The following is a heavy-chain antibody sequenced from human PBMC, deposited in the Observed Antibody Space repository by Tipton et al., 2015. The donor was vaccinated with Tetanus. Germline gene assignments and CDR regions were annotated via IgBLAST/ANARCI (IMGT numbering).Heavy chain of an antibody. J-gene: IGHJ6*02. D-gene: IGHD5-12*01. CDR1: GFTFSSYA. V-gene: IGHV3-30*04. CDR3: ARGRGYESPDYYYGMDV. CDR2: ISYDGSNK. Sequence: SLRLSCAASGFTFSSYAMHWVRQAPGKGLEWVAVISYDGSNKYYTDSVKGRFTISRDNSKNTLYLQMNSLRAEDTAVYYCARGRGYESPDYYYGMDVWGPGATVTVSS.